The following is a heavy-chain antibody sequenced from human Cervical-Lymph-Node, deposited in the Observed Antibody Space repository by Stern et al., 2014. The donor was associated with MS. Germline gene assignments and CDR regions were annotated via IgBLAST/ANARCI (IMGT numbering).Heavy chain of an antibody. CDR1: GGTFSSTYA. J-gene: IGHJ5*01. D-gene: IGHD1-1*01. V-gene: IGHV1-69*04. CDR3: ARGAVSNRATATLHNLFDS. Sequence: QVQLVQSGAEVKKPGSSVNVSCKASGGTFSSTYAITWMRQAPGPGLEWMGRIIPILGLPYYAQKFQGRVTITADTSTSTAYMGLSSLRSEDTAVYYCARGAVSNRATATLHNLFDSWGQGTLVTVSS. CDR2: IIPILGLP.